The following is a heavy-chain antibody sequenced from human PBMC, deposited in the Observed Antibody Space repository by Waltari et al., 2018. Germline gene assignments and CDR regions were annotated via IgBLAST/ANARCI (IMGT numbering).Heavy chain of an antibody. CDR3: ARGRYCSGGSCYFAGWFDP. CDR2: IYYSGST. V-gene: IGHV4-59*01. Sequence: QVQLQESGSGLVKPSETLSLTCTVSGGSISSSYWRWIRPPPGNGLEWIGYIYYSGSTNYNPSLKSRVTISVDTSKNQFSLKLSSVTAADTAVYYCARGRYCSGGSCYFAGWFDPWGQGTLVTVSS. D-gene: IGHD2-15*01. J-gene: IGHJ5*02. CDR1: GGSISSSY.